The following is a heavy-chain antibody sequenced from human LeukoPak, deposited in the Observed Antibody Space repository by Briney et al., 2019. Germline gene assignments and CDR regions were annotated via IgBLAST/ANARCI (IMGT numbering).Heavy chain of an antibody. V-gene: IGHV1-18*01. Sequence: ASVKVSCKASGYTFTSYGISWVRQAPGQGLKWMGWISAYNGNTNYAQKLQGRVTMTTDTSTSTAYMELRSLRSDDTAVYYCAWQWPTLPGFDYWGQGTLVTVSS. CDR3: AWQWPTLPGFDY. CDR1: GYTFTSYG. CDR2: ISAYNGNT. D-gene: IGHD6-19*01. J-gene: IGHJ4*02.